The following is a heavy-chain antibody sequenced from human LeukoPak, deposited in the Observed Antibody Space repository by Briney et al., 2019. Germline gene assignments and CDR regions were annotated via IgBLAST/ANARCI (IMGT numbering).Heavy chain of an antibody. V-gene: IGHV4-30-2*01. CDR1: GGSISSGDYS. CDR2: IHHSGST. Sequence: PSESLSLTCAVSGGSISSGDYSWSWIRQPPGKGLEWIGYIHHSGSTYYNPSLRTRVTISVDRSKNQFSPNLISVTAADTAVYYCARDSSGGDWPRFDPWGQGTLVTVSS. CDR3: ARDSSGGDWPRFDP. D-gene: IGHD2-21*02. J-gene: IGHJ5*02.